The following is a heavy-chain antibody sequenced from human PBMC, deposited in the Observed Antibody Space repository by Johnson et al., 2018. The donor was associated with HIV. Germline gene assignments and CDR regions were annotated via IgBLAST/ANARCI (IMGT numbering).Heavy chain of an antibody. J-gene: IGHJ3*02. CDR1: AFTFSSYD. V-gene: IGHV3-30*02. CDR3: AKVRRAVYGFDI. CDR2: IRSDGSNK. Sequence: QMQLVESGGGVVQPGGSLRLSCAASAFTFSSYDMHWVRQAPGKGLEWVAFIRSDGSNKYYADSVKGRFTISRDNSKNTLYLQMNSLRAGDTAVYYCAKVRRAVYGFDIWGQGTMVTVSS.